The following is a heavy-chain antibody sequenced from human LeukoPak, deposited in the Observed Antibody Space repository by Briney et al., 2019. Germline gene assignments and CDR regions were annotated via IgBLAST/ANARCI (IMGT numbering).Heavy chain of an antibody. CDR3: ARDPGRYCSSTSCYPDY. V-gene: IGHV1-18*04. CDR1: GYTFTGYY. D-gene: IGHD2-2*01. CDR2: ISAYNGNT. Sequence: ASVKVSCKASGYTFTGYYMHWVRQAPGQGLEWMGWISAYNGNTNYAQKLQGRVTMTTDTSTSTAYMELRSLRSDDTAVYYCARDPGRYCSSTSCYPDYWGQGTLVTVSS. J-gene: IGHJ4*02.